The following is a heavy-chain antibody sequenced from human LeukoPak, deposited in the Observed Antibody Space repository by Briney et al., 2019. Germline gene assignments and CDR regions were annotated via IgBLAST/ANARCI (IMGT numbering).Heavy chain of an antibody. D-gene: IGHD4/OR15-4a*01. V-gene: IGHV3-15*01. CDR3: TTFDYAAFLI. CDR1: GFTSSNAW. Sequence: GGSLTLSCAVSGFTSSNAWMSWVRQAPGKGLEWVGRIKSKTGGGTRDYAAPVKGRFTISRDDSKNTLYLQMNSLETEDTAVYYCTTFDYAAFLIWGQGTMVTVSS. J-gene: IGHJ3*02. CDR2: IKSKTGGGTR.